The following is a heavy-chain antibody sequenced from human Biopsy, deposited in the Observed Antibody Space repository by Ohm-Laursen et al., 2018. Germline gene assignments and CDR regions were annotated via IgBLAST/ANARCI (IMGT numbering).Heavy chain of an antibody. Sequence: GASVKVSCKASGYTFTYYDINWVRQASGQGLEWVGWMTPKTGKTGYTQKLQGRLTMTRDTSTSKAYMELRSPRSEDTAIYYCARGGYDYDYWGQGTLVTVS. CDR1: GYTFTYYD. V-gene: IGHV1-8*01. CDR3: ARGGYDYDY. CDR2: MTPKTGKT. D-gene: IGHD5-12*01. J-gene: IGHJ4*02.